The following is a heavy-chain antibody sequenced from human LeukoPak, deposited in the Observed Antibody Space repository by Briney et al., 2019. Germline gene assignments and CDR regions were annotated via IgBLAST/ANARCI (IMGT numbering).Heavy chain of an antibody. D-gene: IGHD6-13*01. V-gene: IGHV3-30*18. J-gene: IGHJ4*02. CDR2: ISYDGSNK. CDR1: GFTFSSYG. CDR3: AKAIAAAGFDY. Sequence: GGSLRLSCAASGFTFSSYGMHWVRQAPGKGLEWVAVISYDGSNKYYADSVKGRFTISRDNSKNTLYLQMNSLRAEDTAVYYCAKAIAAAGFDYWGRGTLVTVSS.